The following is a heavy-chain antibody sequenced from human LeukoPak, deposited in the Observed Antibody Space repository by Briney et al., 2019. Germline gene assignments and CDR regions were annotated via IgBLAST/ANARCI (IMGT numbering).Heavy chain of an antibody. CDR1: GFTFSNYA. V-gene: IGHV3-23*01. CDR2: ISGSGGST. J-gene: IGHJ5*02. D-gene: IGHD6-19*01. Sequence: PGGSLKLSCAASGFTFSNYAMNWVRQAPGKGLEWVSGISGSGGSTYYADSVKGRFTISRDNSKNTLYLQMKSLRAEDTAVYYCAKKAGSGWFWFDPWGQGTVVTDSS. CDR3: AKKAGSGWFWFDP.